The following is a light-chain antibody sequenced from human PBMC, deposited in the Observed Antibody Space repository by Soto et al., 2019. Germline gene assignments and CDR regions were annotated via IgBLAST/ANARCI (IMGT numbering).Light chain of an antibody. J-gene: IGLJ2*01. V-gene: IGLV1-40*01. CDR2: EVS. Sequence: QSVLTQPPSVSGAPGQRVTISCTGSSSNIGAGYDVHWYQQLPGTAPKLMIYEVSNRPSGVSNRFSGSKSGNTASLTISGLQAEDEADYYCSSYTSSSPVVFGGGTKVTVL. CDR3: SSYTSSSPVV. CDR1: SSNIGAGYD.